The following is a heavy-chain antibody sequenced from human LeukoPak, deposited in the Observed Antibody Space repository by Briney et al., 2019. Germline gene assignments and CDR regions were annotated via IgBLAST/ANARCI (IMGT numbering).Heavy chain of an antibody. D-gene: IGHD6-13*01. V-gene: IGHV4-59*01. CDR2: IYYSGST. Sequence: ETLSLTCTVSGGSISSYYWSWIRQPPGKGLEWIGYIYYSGSTDYNPSLKSRVTISVDTSKNQFSLELSSVTAADTAVYYCARVGYQGWYFDLWGRGTLVTVSS. CDR3: ARVGYQGWYFDL. J-gene: IGHJ2*01. CDR1: GGSISSYY.